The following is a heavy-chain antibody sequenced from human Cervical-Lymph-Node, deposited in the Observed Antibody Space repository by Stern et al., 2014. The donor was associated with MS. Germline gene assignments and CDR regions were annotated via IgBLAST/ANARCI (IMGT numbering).Heavy chain of an antibody. Sequence: QVQLVQSGAEVKKPGSSVKISCKASGGTFSSFSISWVRQAPGQGLVWMGGIIPVLGTTNYAQTVQGKLTLAADESTSTVYMELSSLRFEDTAVYFCARDALGRGPFDSWGQGTLVTVSS. D-gene: IGHD5-12*01. V-gene: IGHV1-69*01. CDR2: IIPVLGTT. CDR3: ARDALGRGPFDS. CDR1: GGTFSSFS. J-gene: IGHJ4*02.